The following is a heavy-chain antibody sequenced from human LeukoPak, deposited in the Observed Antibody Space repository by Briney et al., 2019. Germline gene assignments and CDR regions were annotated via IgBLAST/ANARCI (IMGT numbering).Heavy chain of an antibody. CDR3: ARGYSYGPDY. CDR1: GGSISSYY. D-gene: IGHD5-18*01. CDR2: IYYSGST. J-gene: IGHJ4*02. V-gene: IGHV4-59*01. Sequence: PSETLSLTCTVSGGSISSYYWSWIRQPPGKGLEWIGYIYYSGSTNYNPSLKSRVSISVDTSKNQFSLKLSSATAADTAVYYCARGYSYGPDYWGQGTLVTVSS.